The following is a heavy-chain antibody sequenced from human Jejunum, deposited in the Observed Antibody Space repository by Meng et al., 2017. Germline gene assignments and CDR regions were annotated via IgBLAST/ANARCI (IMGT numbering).Heavy chain of an antibody. CDR2: IYTSGIT. CDR3: ATSTYYLCNGGYMICEF. V-gene: IGHV4-61*02. Sequence: SDTLSLTCRVCCGLISSGSYYWSWIRLPAGKGLEWIGRIYTSGITNYNPSLESRVTISLDMSNNQFSLRLNSVNAADTAVYYCATSTYYLCNGGYMICEFWSQGTTVTVSS. J-gene: IGHJ3*01. D-gene: IGHD3-22*01. CDR1: CGLISSGSYY.